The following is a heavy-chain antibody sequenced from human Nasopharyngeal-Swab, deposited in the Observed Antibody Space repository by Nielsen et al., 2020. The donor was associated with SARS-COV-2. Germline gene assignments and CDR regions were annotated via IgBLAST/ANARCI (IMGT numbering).Heavy chain of an antibody. V-gene: IGHV3-30*18. J-gene: IGHJ4*02. CDR3: AKDLGWHYYFDY. Sequence: VRQAPGKGLEWVAVISYDGINKYYADSVKGRFTIPRDNSKNTLYLQMNSLRAEDTAVYYCAKDLGWHYYFDYWGQGTLVTVSS. D-gene: IGHD6-19*01. CDR2: ISYDGINK.